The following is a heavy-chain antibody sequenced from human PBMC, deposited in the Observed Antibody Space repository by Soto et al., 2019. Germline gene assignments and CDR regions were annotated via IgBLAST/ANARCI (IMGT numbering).Heavy chain of an antibody. CDR1: GGSFSGYY. CDR2: INHSGST. Sequence: SLTCAVYGGSFSGYYWSWIRQPPGKGLEWIGEINHSGSTNYNPSLKSRVTISVDTSKNQFSLKLSSVTAADTAVYYCARGGITIFGVVIMDNWFDPWGQGTLVTVSS. J-gene: IGHJ5*02. CDR3: ARGGITIFGVVIMDNWFDP. D-gene: IGHD3-3*01. V-gene: IGHV4-34*01.